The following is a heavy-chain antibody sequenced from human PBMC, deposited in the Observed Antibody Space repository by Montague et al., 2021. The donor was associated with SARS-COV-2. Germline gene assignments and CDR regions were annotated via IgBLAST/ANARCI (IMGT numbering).Heavy chain of an antibody. V-gene: IGHV3-53*01. CDR2: IHDDGAT. J-gene: IGHJ4*02. CDR1: GFTFSSDY. Sequence: SLRLSCAASGFTFSSDYMSWVRQAPGKGLEWVSVIHDDGATHYAAAVKGRFTISRDNSKNTLFLQMNSLRAEDTALYYCARHDYGGHWGQGALVTVSS. D-gene: IGHD4-23*01. CDR3: ARHDYGGH.